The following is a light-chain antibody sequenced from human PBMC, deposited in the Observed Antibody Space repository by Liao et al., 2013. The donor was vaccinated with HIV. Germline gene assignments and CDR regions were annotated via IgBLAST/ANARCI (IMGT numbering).Light chain of an antibody. V-gene: IGLV3-25*03. CDR1: ALPNQY. CDR3: QSTDNSGTYGDVV. J-gene: IGLJ2*01. CDR2: KDS. Sequence: SYELTQPPSLSVSPGQTARITCSGDALPNQYAHWYQQKPGQAPVLVICKDSERPSGIPERFSGSSSGTTVTLTISGVRSEDEADYYCQSTDNSGTYGDVVFGGGTKLTVL.